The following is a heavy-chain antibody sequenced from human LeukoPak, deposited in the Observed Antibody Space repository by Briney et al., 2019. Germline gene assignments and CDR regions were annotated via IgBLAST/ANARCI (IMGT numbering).Heavy chain of an antibody. D-gene: IGHD6-13*01. Sequence: SETLSLTCAVHGGSFSDYSWTWIRQPPGKGLEWIGEITHTGSTNYTPSLKRRVSISVDTSKNQFSLTLTSVTAADTAVYYCARGPGVAAGTDHCGQGTLVTASS. J-gene: IGHJ4*02. CDR2: ITHTGST. CDR3: ARGPGVAAGTDH. CDR1: GGSFSDYS. V-gene: IGHV4-34*01.